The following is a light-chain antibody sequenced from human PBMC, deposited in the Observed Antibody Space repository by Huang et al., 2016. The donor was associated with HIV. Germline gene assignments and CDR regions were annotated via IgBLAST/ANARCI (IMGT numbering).Light chain of an antibody. V-gene: IGKV3-15*01. CDR3: QQYNKWPPT. J-gene: IGKJ1*01. CDR1: QGFSSN. Sequence: EIVMTQSPATLSVSPGERATLSCRARQGFSSNLAWYQQEPGQAPRLLMYGASTRATGSPARFSGSGSGTEFTLTINSLQSEDFAVYYCQQYNKWPPTFGQGTKVEIK. CDR2: GAS.